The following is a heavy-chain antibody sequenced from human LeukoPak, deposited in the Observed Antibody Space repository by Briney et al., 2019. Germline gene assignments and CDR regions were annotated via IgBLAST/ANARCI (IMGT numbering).Heavy chain of an antibody. Sequence: PSETLSLTCAVSGGSISSSSWWSWVRQPPGKGLEWIGEIYHSGSTNYNPSLKSRVTISVDKSKNQFSLKLSSVTAADTAVYYCARASVLFGGYYFDYWGQGTLVTVSS. CDR1: GGSISSSSW. CDR2: IYHSGST. V-gene: IGHV4-4*02. D-gene: IGHD3-10*01. CDR3: ARASVLFGGYYFDY. J-gene: IGHJ4*02.